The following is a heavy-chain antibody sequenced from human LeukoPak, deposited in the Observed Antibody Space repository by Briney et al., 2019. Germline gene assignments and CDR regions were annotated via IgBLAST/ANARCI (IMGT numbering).Heavy chain of an antibody. D-gene: IGHD6-19*01. CDR1: GYTFTGYY. V-gene: IGHV1-2*06. CDR2: INPNSGGT. J-gene: IGHJ4*02. CDR3: ARGRIAVAGTGVDY. Sequence: ASVKVSCKASGYTFTGYYMHWVRQAPGQGLEWMGRINPNSGGTNYAQKFQGRVTVTRDTSISTAYMELSRLRSDDTAVYYCARGRIAVAGTGVDYWGQGTLVTVSS.